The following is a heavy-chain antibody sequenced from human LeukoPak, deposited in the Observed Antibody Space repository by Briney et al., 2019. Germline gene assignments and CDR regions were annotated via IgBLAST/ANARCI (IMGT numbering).Heavy chain of an antibody. Sequence: GGSLRLSCAASGFTLSSYSMNWVRQAPGKGLEWVSSISSSSSYIYYADSAKGRFTISRDNAKNSLYLQMNSLRAEDTAVYYCARGQYQLLHDYWGQGTPVTVSS. V-gene: IGHV3-21*01. D-gene: IGHD2-2*01. CDR2: ISSSSSYI. CDR1: GFTLSSYS. J-gene: IGHJ4*02. CDR3: ARGQYQLLHDY.